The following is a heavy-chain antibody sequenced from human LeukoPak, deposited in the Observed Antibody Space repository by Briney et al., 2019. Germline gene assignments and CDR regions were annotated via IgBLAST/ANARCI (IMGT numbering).Heavy chain of an antibody. CDR1: GLTFSSYW. Sequence: GGSLRLSCAASGLTFSSYWMSWVRQAPGKGLEWVSGINWNGGSTGYADSVKGRFTISRDNAKNSLYLQMNSLRAEDTALYYCARGGATVNAFDIWGQGTMVTVSS. V-gene: IGHV3-20*04. D-gene: IGHD1-26*01. CDR2: INWNGGST. CDR3: ARGGATVNAFDI. J-gene: IGHJ3*02.